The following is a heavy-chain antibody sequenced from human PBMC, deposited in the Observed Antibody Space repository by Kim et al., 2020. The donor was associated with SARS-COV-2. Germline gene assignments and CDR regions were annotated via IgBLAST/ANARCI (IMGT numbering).Heavy chain of an antibody. CDR1: GFTFSSYA. V-gene: IGHV3-30*04. CDR2: ISYDGSNK. Sequence: GGSLRLSCAASGFTFSSYAMHWVRQAPGKGLEWVAVISYDGSNKYYADSVKGRFTISRDNSKNTLYLQMNSLRAEDTAVYYCASLQWLVEFRADAFDIWGQGTMVTVSS. CDR3: ASLQWLVEFRADAFDI. J-gene: IGHJ3*02. D-gene: IGHD6-19*01.